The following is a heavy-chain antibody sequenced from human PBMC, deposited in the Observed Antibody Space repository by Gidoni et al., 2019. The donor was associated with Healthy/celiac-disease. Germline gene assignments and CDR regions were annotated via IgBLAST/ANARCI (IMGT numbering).Heavy chain of an antibody. J-gene: IGHJ3*02. CDR3: ATDRISTTGFAFDI. D-gene: IGHD4-17*01. CDR1: GYTLPELS. CDR2: FDPEDGET. Sequence: QVQLVQSGAEVTKPGASVKVSCKVSGYTLPELSMHWVRQAPGKGLEWMGGFDPEDGETIYAQKFQDRVTMTEDTSTDTAYMELSSLRSEDTAVYYCATDRISTTGFAFDIWGQGTMVTVSS. V-gene: IGHV1-24*01.